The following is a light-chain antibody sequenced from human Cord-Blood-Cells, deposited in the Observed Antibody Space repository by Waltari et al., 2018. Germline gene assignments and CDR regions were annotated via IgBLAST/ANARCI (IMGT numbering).Light chain of an antibody. J-gene: IGKJ2*01. CDR1: QSVSSSY. Sequence: EIXXTQSPGTLSLSPGERATLSCRASQSVSSSYLAWYQQXPRQAPTLLTXGASSRATGXXDRFXXSGSGTDFTLTISRLEPEDFAVYXCQXYGSSPYTFGQGTKLEIK. CDR2: GAS. V-gene: IGKV3-20*01. CDR3: QXYGSSPYT.